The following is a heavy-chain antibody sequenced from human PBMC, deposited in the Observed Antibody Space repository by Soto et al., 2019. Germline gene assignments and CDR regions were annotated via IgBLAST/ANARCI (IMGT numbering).Heavy chain of an antibody. D-gene: IGHD3-3*01. Sequence: ALVKVSCKVSGYTLTELSMHWVRQAPGKGLEWMGGFDPEDGETIYAQKFQGRVTMTEDTSTDTAYMELSSLRSEDTAVYYCATGRNVDFWSGYLNWGQGTLVTVSS. CDR2: FDPEDGET. CDR1: GYTLTELS. CDR3: ATGRNVDFWSGYLN. V-gene: IGHV1-24*01. J-gene: IGHJ4*02.